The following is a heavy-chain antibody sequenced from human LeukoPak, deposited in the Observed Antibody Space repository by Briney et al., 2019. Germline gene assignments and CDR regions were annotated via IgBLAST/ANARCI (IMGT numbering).Heavy chain of an antibody. CDR1: GGSISSYY. CDR2: IYYSGST. J-gene: IGHJ3*02. V-gene: IGHV4-59*01. D-gene: IGHD4-17*01. CDR3: ARGRYGDYAAFDI. Sequence: PSETLSLTCTVSGGSISSYYWSWLRQPPGKGLQWIGYIYYSGSTNYNPSLKSRVTISVDTSKNQFSLKLSSVTAADTAVYYCARGRYGDYAAFDIWGQGTMVTVSS.